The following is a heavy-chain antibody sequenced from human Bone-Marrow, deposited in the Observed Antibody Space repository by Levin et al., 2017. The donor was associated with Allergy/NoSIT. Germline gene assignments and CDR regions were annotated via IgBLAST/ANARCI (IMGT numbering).Heavy chain of an antibody. D-gene: IGHD3-3*01. Sequence: PGGSLRLSCVASGFTFNTYSMSWVRQAPGKGLEWVSAISGSGTTTYYVDAVRGRFTLSRDNSKNTLYRQMNSLRAEDTAVYYCAKVAVKSGRSDYWGQGTLVTVS. V-gene: IGHV3-23*01. J-gene: IGHJ4*02. CDR3: AKVAVKSGRSDY. CDR2: ISGSGTTT. CDR1: GFTFNTYS.